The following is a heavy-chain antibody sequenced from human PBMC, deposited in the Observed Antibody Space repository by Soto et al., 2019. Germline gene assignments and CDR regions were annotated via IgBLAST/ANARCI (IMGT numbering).Heavy chain of an antibody. D-gene: IGHD2-15*01. CDR1: DVSISRSSYY. J-gene: IGHJ3*01. V-gene: IGHV4-39*01. CDR2: IFYSGST. Sequence: PSETLSLTCTVSDVSISRSSYYWGWIRQPPGKGLEWIGSIFYSGSTYYNPSLKSRVTISVDTSKNQFSLKLSSVTAADTAVYYCARPNCSGGTCYVSDLFDFWGQGTMVTVS. CDR3: ARPNCSGGTCYVSDLFDF.